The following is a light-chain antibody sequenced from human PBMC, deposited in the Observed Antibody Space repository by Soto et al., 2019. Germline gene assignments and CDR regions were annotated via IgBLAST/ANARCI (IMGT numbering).Light chain of an antibody. Sequence: QSALTQPPSASGSPGQSVTISCTGTSSDVGDYNYVSWYQHHPGKAPKLMIYEVSKRPSGVPDRFSGSKSGNTASLTVSGLLADDGADYYCSSYAGSNNFVVFGGGTKVTVL. CDR3: SSYAGSNNFVV. CDR1: SSDVGDYNY. J-gene: IGLJ2*01. CDR2: EVS. V-gene: IGLV2-8*01.